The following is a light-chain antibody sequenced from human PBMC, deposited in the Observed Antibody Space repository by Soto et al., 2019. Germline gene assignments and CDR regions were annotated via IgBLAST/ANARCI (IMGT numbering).Light chain of an antibody. CDR3: QQYYSYPYT. V-gene: IGKV1-5*03. CDR2: KAS. J-gene: IGKJ5*01. Sequence: DIQMTQSPSTLSGSVGDRVTITCRASQTISSWLAWYQQKPGKAPKLLIYKASTLKSGVPSRFSGSGSGTDFTLTISCLQSEDFATYYCQQYYSYPYTFGQGTRLEI. CDR1: QTISSW.